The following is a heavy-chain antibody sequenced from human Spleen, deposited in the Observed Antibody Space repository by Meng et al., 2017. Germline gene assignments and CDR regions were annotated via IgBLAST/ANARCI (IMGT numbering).Heavy chain of an antibody. CDR2: INPNSGGT. J-gene: IGHJ5*02. V-gene: IGHV1-2*02. CDR1: GYTFTGYY. Sequence: ASVKVSCKASGYTFTGYYMHWVRQAPGQGLEWMGWINPNSGGTNYAQKFQGRVTMTRDTSISTAYMELSKLRSDDTAVYYCASNVVRVNWFDPWGQGTLVTVSS. D-gene: IGHD3-10*01. CDR3: ASNVVRVNWFDP.